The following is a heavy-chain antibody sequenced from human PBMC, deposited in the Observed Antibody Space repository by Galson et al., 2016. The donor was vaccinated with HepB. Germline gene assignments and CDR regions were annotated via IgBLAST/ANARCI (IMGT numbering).Heavy chain of an antibody. CDR2: IYHTGGT. V-gene: IGHV4-59*01. CDR3: ARVYSSDWYSSFDS. J-gene: IGHJ4*02. Sequence: SETLSLTCTVSGASMNRFSWSWIRQPPGKGLEGIGYIYHTGGTNYNPAAKSRVTISVDMSKNQFSLKLTSMTAADTAVYYCARVYSSDWYSSFDSWGQGTLVTVSS. CDR1: GASMNRFS. D-gene: IGHD6-19*01.